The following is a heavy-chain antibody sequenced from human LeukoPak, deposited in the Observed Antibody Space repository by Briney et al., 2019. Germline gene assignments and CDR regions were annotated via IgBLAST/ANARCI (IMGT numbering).Heavy chain of an antibody. CDR3: TRGGGGTAMVHFDY. Sequence: SETLSLTCTVSGGSISSSSYYWGWIRQPPGKGLEWIGSIYYSGSTYYNPSLKSRVTISVDTSKNQFSLKLSSVTAADTAVYYCTRGGGGTAMVHFDYWGQGTLVTVSS. V-gene: IGHV4-39*07. D-gene: IGHD5-18*01. CDR2: IYYSGST. J-gene: IGHJ4*02. CDR1: GGSISSSSYY.